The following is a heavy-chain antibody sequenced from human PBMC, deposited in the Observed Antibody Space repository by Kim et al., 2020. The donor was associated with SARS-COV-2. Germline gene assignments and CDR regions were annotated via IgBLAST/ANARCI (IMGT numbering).Heavy chain of an antibody. D-gene: IGHD3-22*01. Sequence: GGSLRLSCAASGFTFSSYGMHWVRQAPGKGLEWVAVIWYDGSNKYYADSVKGRFTISRDNSKNTLYLQMNSLRAEDTAVYYCARESGYYDSSGYYYYGMDVWGQGTTVTVSS. CDR1: GFTFSSYG. V-gene: IGHV3-33*01. J-gene: IGHJ6*02. CDR3: ARESGYYDSSGYYYYGMDV. CDR2: IWYDGSNK.